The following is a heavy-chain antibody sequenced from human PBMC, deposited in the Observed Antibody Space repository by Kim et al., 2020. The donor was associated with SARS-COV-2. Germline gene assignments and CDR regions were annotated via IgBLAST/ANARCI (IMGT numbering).Heavy chain of an antibody. CDR1: GYSISSGYY. CDR3: ARDELHLTKNRGMDV. CDR2: IYHSGST. V-gene: IGHV4-38-2*02. J-gene: IGHJ6*02. Sequence: SETLSLTCTVSGYSISSGYYWGWIRQPPGKGLEWIGSIYHSGSTYYNPSLKSRVTISVDTSKNQFSLKLSSVTAADTAVYYCARDELHLTKNRGMDVWGQGTTVTVSS. D-gene: IGHD3-3*01.